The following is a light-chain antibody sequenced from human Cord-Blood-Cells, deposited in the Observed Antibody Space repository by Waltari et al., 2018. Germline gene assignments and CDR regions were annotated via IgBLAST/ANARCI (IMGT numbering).Light chain of an antibody. CDR1: NSAAARYYL. Sequence: SALPQPASVSGSPGQSITISCTGTNSAAARYYLVTWYQQPPGNAPKLMIYEGSKRPSGVSNRFSGSKSCNTASLTISGLQAEDEADYYCCSYAGSSTLVFGGGTKLTVL. CDR2: EGS. V-gene: IGLV2-23*01. J-gene: IGLJ2*01. CDR3: CSYAGSSTLV.